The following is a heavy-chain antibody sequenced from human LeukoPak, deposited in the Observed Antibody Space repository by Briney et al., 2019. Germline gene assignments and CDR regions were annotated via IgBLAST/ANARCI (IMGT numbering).Heavy chain of an antibody. D-gene: IGHD1-1*01. J-gene: IGHJ4*02. V-gene: IGHV4-39*01. Sequence: PSETLSLTCTVSGGSITSTSYYWGWIRQPPGKGLEWMGSINYSGNTFYNPSLKGRILITDDTSTNQFSLTLRSVTAADSALYFCARHWTFWGQGILVTVSS. CDR1: GGSITSTSYY. CDR3: ARHWTF. CDR2: INYSGNT.